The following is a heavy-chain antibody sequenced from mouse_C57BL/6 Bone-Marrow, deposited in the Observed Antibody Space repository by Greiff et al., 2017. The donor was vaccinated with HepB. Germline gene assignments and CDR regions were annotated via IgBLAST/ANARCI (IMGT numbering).Heavy chain of an antibody. Sequence: QVQLQQPGAELVRPGSSVKLSCKASGYTFTSYWMDWVKQRPGQGLEWIGNIYPSDSETNYNQKFKDKATLTVDKSSSTAYMQLSSLTSEDSAVYYCAREWLLAWFAYWGQGTLVTVSA. J-gene: IGHJ3*01. V-gene: IGHV1-61*01. D-gene: IGHD2-3*01. CDR1: GYTFTSYW. CDR2: IYPSDSET. CDR3: AREWLLAWFAY.